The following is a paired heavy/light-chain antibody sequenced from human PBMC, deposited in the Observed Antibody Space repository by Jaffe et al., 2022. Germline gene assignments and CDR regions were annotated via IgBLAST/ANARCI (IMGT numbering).Light chain of an antibody. CDR1: SSNIGSNY. V-gene: IGLV1-47*01. CDR2: RNN. CDR3: AAWDDSLSGSWV. J-gene: IGLJ3*02. Sequence: QSVLTQPPSASGTPGQRVTISCSGSSSNIGSNYVYWYQQLPGTAPKLLIYRNNQRPSGVPDRFSGSKSGTSASLAISGLRSEDEADYYCAAWDDSLSGSWVFGGGTKLTVL.
Heavy chain of an antibody. J-gene: IGHJ5*02. D-gene: IGHD2-15*01. Sequence: QLQLQESGPGLVKPSETLSLTCTVSGGSISSSSYYWGWIRQPPGKGLEWIGSIYYSGSTYYNPSLKSRVTISVDTSKNQFSLKLSSVTAADTAVYYCASQPPGYCSGGSCGKVWFDPWGQGTLVTVSS. CDR1: GGSISSSSYY. CDR3: ASQPPGYCSGGSCGKVWFDP. CDR2: IYYSGST. V-gene: IGHV4-39*01.